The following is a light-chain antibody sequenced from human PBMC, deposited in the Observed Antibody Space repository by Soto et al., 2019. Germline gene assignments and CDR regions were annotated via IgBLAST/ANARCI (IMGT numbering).Light chain of an antibody. CDR1: QSISSY. V-gene: IGKV1-39*01. J-gene: IGKJ5*01. CDR3: QQSYSTLIT. Sequence: IHMTQSPSSLSASVGHRVTITCRASQSISSYLNWYQQKPGKAPKLLIYAASSLQSGVPSRFSGSGSGTDFTLTISSLQTEDFATYYCQQSYSTLITFGQGTRLEIK. CDR2: AAS.